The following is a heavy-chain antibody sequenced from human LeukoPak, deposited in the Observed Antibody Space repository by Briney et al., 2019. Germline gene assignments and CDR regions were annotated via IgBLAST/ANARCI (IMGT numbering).Heavy chain of an antibody. Sequence: ASVKVSCKASGYTLTSYGISWVRQAPGQGLEWMGWISAYNGNTNYAQKLQGRVTMTTDTSTSTAYMEMRSLRSDDTAVYYCARGPYYYGSGSYYSLDYWGQGTLVTVSS. CDR2: ISAYNGNT. J-gene: IGHJ4*02. D-gene: IGHD3-10*01. CDR3: ARGPYYYGSGSYYSLDY. CDR1: GYTLTSYG. V-gene: IGHV1-18*01.